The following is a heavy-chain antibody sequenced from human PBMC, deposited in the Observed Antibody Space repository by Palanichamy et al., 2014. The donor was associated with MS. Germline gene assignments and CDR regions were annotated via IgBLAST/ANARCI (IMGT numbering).Heavy chain of an antibody. Sequence: QVQLVQSGAGVKEPGASVRVSCKASGYTFSSYGISWARQASGQGLEWMGWISTYNGNTKYAQKFQDRVTMTTDTSTTTAHMDLRSLRSDDSAVYFCARDIGPVPGDYYYGLDVWGQGTTVTVSS. J-gene: IGHJ6*02. CDR3: ARDIGPVPGDYYYGLDV. D-gene: IGHD3-10*01. V-gene: IGHV1-18*04. CDR1: GYTFSSYG. CDR2: ISTYNGNT.